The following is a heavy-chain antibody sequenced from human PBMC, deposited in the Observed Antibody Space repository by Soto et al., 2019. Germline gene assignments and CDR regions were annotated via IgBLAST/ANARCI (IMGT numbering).Heavy chain of an antibody. V-gene: IGHV3-23*01. CDR1: GFTFSSYA. CDR3: ARATSHYAFFFY. D-gene: IGHD3-3*01. Sequence: GGSLRLSCAASGFTFSSYAMSWVRQAPGKGLEWVSAISGSGGSTYYADSVKGRFTISRDNAKNTLYLQMNSLRAEDTAVYYCARATSHYAFFFYWGQGTLVTVSS. CDR2: ISGSGGST. J-gene: IGHJ4*02.